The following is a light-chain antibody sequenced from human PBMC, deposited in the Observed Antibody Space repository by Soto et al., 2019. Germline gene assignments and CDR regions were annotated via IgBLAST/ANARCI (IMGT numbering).Light chain of an antibody. J-gene: IGKJ1*01. CDR1: QGIRNY. Sequence: DIQMTQSPSAMSASVGDRVTITCRASQGIRNYLAWFQQKPGKVPQRLLYAASSLQSGVPSRFSGSGSGTEFTLTISSQHPEDSATYYCLQSTSYPWTFGQGTKVEI. CDR2: AAS. CDR3: LQSTSYPWT. V-gene: IGKV1-17*03.